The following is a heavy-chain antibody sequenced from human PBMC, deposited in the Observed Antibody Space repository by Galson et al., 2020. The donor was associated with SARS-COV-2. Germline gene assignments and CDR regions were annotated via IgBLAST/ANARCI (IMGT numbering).Heavy chain of an antibody. CDR3: ARGSGWSYYFDY. V-gene: IGHV3-21*01. J-gene: IGHJ4*02. CDR1: GFTSTTYS. CDR2: ISSFRGSRTYI. D-gene: IGHD6-19*01. Sequence: GGSLRLSCAASGFTSTTYSMNWVRQAPGKGLEWVSSISSFRGSRTYIYYADSVKGRFTISRDNAKNSLYLQINTRRAEDTAVYYGARGSGWSYYFDYWGEGTLVTVSS.